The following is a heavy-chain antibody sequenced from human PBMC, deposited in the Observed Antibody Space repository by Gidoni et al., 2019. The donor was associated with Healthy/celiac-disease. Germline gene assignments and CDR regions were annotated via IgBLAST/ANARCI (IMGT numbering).Heavy chain of an antibody. J-gene: IGHJ4*02. Sequence: QVQLVQSGAEVKKPGASVNVYWKASGYTFTSYYMHWVRQAPGQGLEWMGIINPSGGSTSYAQQLQGRVTMTRDTSTSTVYMELSSLRSEDTAVYYCARVRLNSPPFDYWGQGTLVTVSS. V-gene: IGHV1-46*04. D-gene: IGHD1-26*01. CDR3: ARVRLNSPPFDY. CDR2: INPSGGST. CDR1: GYTFTSYY.